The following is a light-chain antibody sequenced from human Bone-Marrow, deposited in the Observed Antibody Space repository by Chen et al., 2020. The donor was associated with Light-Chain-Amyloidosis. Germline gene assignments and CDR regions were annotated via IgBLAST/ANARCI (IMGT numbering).Light chain of an antibody. CDR1: NIGSTS. Sequence: SSVLTKPSPLSVAPEQTATIPSGGNNIGSTSVHRYQQTPGQAPLLVVYDDSDRPSGIPERLSGSNSGNTATLTISRVEAGDEADYYCQVWDSSSDRPVFGGGTKLTVL. CDR3: QVWDSSSDRPV. V-gene: IGLV3-21*02. J-gene: IGLJ3*02. CDR2: DDS.